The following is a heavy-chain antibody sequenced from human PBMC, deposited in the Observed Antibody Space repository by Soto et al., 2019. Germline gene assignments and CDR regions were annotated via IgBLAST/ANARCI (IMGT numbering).Heavy chain of an antibody. CDR1: GGSVSSGSYY. CDR3: ARHSDYDILTGYLDYYYYGMDV. CDR2: IYYSGST. Sequence: SETLSLTCTFSGGSVSSGSYYLSWIRQPPGKGLECIGYIYYSGSTNYNPSLKSRVTISVDTSKNQFSLKLSSVTAADTAVYYCARHSDYDILTGYLDYYYYGMDVWGQGTTVTVSS. J-gene: IGHJ6*02. D-gene: IGHD3-9*01. V-gene: IGHV4-61*01.